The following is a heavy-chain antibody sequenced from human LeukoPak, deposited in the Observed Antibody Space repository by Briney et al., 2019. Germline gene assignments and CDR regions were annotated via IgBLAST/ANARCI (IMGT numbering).Heavy chain of an antibody. Sequence: ASVKVSCKASGYTFTSYDTNWVRQATGQGLEWMGWMNPNSGNTGYAQKFQGRVTMTRNTSISTAYMELSSLRSEDTAVYYCARGPGSYYNDPKDYWGQGTLVTVSS. CDR1: GYTFTSYD. CDR2: MNPNSGNT. V-gene: IGHV1-8*01. CDR3: ARGPGSYYNDPKDY. J-gene: IGHJ4*02. D-gene: IGHD3-10*01.